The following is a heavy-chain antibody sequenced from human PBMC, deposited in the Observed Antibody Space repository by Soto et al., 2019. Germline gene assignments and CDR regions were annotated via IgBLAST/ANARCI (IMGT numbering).Heavy chain of an antibody. CDR2: ISGSGGST. CDR3: AKLKVPYYSYYGMDV. Sequence: PGGSLRLSCAASGFTFSIYAMSWVRQAPGKGLEWGSAISGSGGSTYYADSVKGRFTISRDNSKNTLYLQRNSLRAEDTAVYYCAKLKVPYYSYYGMDVWGQGTTVTVSS. J-gene: IGHJ6*02. CDR1: GFTFSIYA. V-gene: IGHV3-23*01.